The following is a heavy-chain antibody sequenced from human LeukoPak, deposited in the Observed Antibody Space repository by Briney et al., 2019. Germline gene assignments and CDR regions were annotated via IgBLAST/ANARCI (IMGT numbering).Heavy chain of an antibody. D-gene: IGHD3-3*01. J-gene: IGHJ3*02. Sequence: PSETLSLTCTVPGGSISSSSYYWGWIRQPPGKGLEWIGSIYYSGSTYYNPSLKSRVTISVDTSKNQFSLKLSSVTAADTAVYYCARPPNYDFWSGYYGAFDIWGQGTMVTVSS. V-gene: IGHV4-39*01. CDR2: IYYSGST. CDR3: ARPPNYDFWSGYYGAFDI. CDR1: GGSISSSSYY.